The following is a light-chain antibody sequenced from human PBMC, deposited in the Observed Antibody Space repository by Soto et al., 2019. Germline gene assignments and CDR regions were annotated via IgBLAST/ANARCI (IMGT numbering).Light chain of an antibody. J-gene: IGLJ1*01. CDR3: CSYTGSYTSFV. CDR1: SSDVGGYKY. Sequence: QSALTQPPSVSGSPGQSVTISCTGTSSDVGGYKYVSWYQQHPGKAPKLMIYDVSKRPSGVPDRFFGSKSGFTASLTIAGLQVEDEADYYCCSYTGSYTSFVFGPGTKLTVL. CDR2: DVS. V-gene: IGLV2-11*01.